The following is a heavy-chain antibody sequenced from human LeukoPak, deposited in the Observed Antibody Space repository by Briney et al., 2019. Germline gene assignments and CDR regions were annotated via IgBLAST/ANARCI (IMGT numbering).Heavy chain of an antibody. D-gene: IGHD3-22*01. V-gene: IGHV3-11*04. CDR3: ARDRGHYYNSSGLRCAFDI. CDR1: GFTFSDYY. J-gene: IGHJ3*02. CDR2: ISSSGSTI. Sequence: PGGSLRLSCAASGFTFSDYYMSWIRQAPGKGLERVSYISSSGSTIYYADSVKGRFTISRDNAKNSLYLQMNSLRDEDTAVYYCARDRGHYYNSSGLRCAFDIWGQGTMVTVSS.